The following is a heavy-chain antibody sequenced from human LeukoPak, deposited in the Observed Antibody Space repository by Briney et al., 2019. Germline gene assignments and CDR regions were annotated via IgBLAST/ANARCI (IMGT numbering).Heavy chain of an antibody. Sequence: GGSLRLSCAASGFTFSSYGMQWVRQAPGKGLEWVAVIWYDGSNKYYADSVKGRFTISRDNSKNTLYLQMNSLRAEDTAVYYCAREGYSGSYFVNLWGQGTLVTVSS. CDR2: IWYDGSNK. J-gene: IGHJ4*02. CDR3: AREGYSGSYFVNL. D-gene: IGHD1-26*01. V-gene: IGHV3-33*01. CDR1: GFTFSSYG.